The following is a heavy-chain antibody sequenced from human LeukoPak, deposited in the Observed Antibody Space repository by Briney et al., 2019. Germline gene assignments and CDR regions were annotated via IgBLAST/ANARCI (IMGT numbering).Heavy chain of an antibody. CDR3: VGKYCGGDCYAMYAFDF. Sequence: PSETLSLTCTVSGDSINNYYWSWIRQPPGKRLEWIGYIYYSGNTNYNPSLKSRVTFSVDTSKNQFALRMSSVTAAGTAVYFCVGKYCGGDCYAMYAFDFWGQGTVVTVSS. CDR2: IYYSGNT. D-gene: IGHD2-21*02. CDR1: GDSINNYY. V-gene: IGHV4-59*08. J-gene: IGHJ3*01.